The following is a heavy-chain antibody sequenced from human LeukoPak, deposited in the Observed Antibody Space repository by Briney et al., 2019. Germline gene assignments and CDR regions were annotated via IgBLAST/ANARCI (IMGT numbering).Heavy chain of an antibody. CDR2: ISAYNGNT. CDR3: ARDMGDIVVVPAASGY. CDR1: GYTFTSYG. J-gene: IGHJ4*02. V-gene: IGHV1-18*04. D-gene: IGHD2-2*01. Sequence: GASVKVSCKASGYTFTSYGISWVRQAPGQGLEWMGWISAYNGNTNYAQKLQGRVTMTTDTPTSTAYMELRSLRSDDTAVYYCARDMGDIVVVPAASGYWGQGTLVTVSS.